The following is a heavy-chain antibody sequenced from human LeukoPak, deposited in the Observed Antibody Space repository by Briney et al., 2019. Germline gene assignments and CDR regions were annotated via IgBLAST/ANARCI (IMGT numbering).Heavy chain of an antibody. CDR2: TYYRSKWYN. J-gene: IGHJ3*02. CDR3: ARDPYYYDSSGPDAFDI. CDR1: GDSFSTNSAA. V-gene: IGHV6-1*01. Sequence: SQTLSLTCAISGDSFSTNSAAWHWLRQSPSRGLEWLGSTYYRSKWYNDYAVSVKSRITINPDTSKNQFSLQLNSVTPEDTAVYYCARDPYYYDSSGPDAFDIWGQGTMVTVSS. D-gene: IGHD3-22*01.